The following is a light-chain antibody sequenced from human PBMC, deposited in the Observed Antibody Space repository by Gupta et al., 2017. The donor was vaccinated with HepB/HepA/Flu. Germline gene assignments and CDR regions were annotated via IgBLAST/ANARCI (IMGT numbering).Light chain of an antibody. J-gene: IGKJ2*01. CDR2: AAS. V-gene: IGKV1-16*02. CDR1: QGISSF. CDR3: QQEDSSPYT. Sequence: DIQMTQSPSSLSASVGDRVTITCRASQGISSFLAWFQQKPGKAPKSLIYAASNLESGVPSKFSGSGSGTDFTLTISSRQPEDFANYYCQQEDSSPYTFGQGTKLEIK.